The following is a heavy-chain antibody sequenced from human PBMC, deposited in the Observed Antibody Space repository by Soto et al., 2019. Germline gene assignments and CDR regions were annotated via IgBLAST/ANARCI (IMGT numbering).Heavy chain of an antibody. V-gene: IGHV3-48*03. J-gene: IGHJ4*02. CDR2: INYSGSNI. CDR3: ASEALCGADCYFFEY. D-gene: IGHD2-21*02. CDR1: GFTFRHSE. Sequence: GGSLRLSCAGSGFTFRHSEMFWVRQAPGKGLEWVSKINYSGSNIYYSKSVKGRFTISRDNAKNSLYLQMNSLTDEDTAIYFCASEALCGADCYFFEYWGPGTLVTVSS.